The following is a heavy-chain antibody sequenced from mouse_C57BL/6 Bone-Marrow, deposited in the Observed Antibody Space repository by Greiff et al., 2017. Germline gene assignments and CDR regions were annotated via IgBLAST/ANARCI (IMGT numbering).Heavy chain of an antibody. J-gene: IGHJ3*01. CDR3: ARRDYRKRGFAY. Sequence: QVQLQQSGAELARPGASVKLSCKASGYTFTSYGISWVKQRTGQGLEWIGEIYHRSGNTYYNEKFKGKATLTADKSSSTAYMELRSLTSEDSAVYFCARRDYRKRGFAYWGQGTLVTVSA. V-gene: IGHV1-81*01. D-gene: IGHD2-14*01. CDR1: GYTFTSYG. CDR2: IYHRSGNT.